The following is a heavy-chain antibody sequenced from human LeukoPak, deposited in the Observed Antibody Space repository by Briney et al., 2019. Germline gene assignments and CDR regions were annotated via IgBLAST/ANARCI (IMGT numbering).Heavy chain of an antibody. CDR3: ARGEIAAVLGN. V-gene: IGHV1-8*01. Sequence: ASVKVSCKASGYTFTSCDINWVRQATGQGLERMGYMDPNSGDTGYAQKFQGRVTMTRNTSISTAYMELSSLRSEDTAVYYCARGEIAAVLGNWGQGTLVTVSS. D-gene: IGHD6-13*01. CDR2: MDPNSGDT. J-gene: IGHJ4*02. CDR1: GYTFTSCD.